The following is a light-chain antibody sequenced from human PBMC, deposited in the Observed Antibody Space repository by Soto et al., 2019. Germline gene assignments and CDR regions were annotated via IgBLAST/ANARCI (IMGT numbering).Light chain of an antibody. CDR1: SSDVGRYDY. Sequence: QSVLTQPRSVSGSPGQSVTISCTGTSSDVGRYDYVSWYQQHPGKAPKLIIYDVTERPAGVPDRFSGSKSGNTASLTISGLQAEDEADYSCCSFAGSGTDNYVFGSGTKVTVL. CDR3: CSFAGSGTDNYV. V-gene: IGLV2-11*01. CDR2: DVT. J-gene: IGLJ1*01.